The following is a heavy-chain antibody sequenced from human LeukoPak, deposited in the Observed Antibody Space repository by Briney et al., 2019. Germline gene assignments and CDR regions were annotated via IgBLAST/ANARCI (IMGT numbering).Heavy chain of an antibody. CDR1: GGSFSSYY. Sequence: SETLSLTCAVYGGSFSSYYWSWIRQPPGKGLEWIGSIYYSGSTYYNPSLKSRVTISVDTSKNQFSLKLSSVTAADTAVYYCARDLYDSSGYYQRRLFDYWGQGTLVTVSS. D-gene: IGHD3-22*01. V-gene: IGHV4-59*12. CDR2: IYYSGST. J-gene: IGHJ4*02. CDR3: ARDLYDSSGYYQRRLFDY.